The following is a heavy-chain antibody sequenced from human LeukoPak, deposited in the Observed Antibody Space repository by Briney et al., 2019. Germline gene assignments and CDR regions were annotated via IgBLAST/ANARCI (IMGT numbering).Heavy chain of an antibody. V-gene: IGHV3-33*01. J-gene: IGHJ4*02. CDR3: ARNYDSSGSDY. CDR1: GFTFSSYG. D-gene: IGHD3-22*01. CDR2: IWYNGNYK. Sequence: GGSLRLSCAASGFTFSSYGMHWVRQAPGKGLEWVAVIWYNGNYKYYADSVKGRFTISRDNSTNTLYLQMNSLRAADTAVYYCARNYDSSGSDYWGQGTLVTVSS.